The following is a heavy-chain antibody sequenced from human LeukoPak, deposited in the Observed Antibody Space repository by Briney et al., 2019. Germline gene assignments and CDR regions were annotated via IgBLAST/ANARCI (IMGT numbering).Heavy chain of an antibody. CDR1: GGSFSGYY. V-gene: IGHV4-34*01. Sequence: SETLSLTCAVYGGSFSGYYWSWIRQPPGKGLEWIGEINHSGSTNYNPSLKSRVTISVDTSKNQFSLKLSSVTAADTAVYYCARVVEMATSELDYWGQGTLVTVSS. CDR2: INHSGST. J-gene: IGHJ4*02. CDR3: ARVVEMATSELDY. D-gene: IGHD5-24*01.